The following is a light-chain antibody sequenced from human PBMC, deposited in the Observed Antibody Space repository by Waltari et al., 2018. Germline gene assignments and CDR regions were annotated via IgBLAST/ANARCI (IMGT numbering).Light chain of an antibody. CDR3: QQYNKGLDT. V-gene: IGKV3-15*01. J-gene: IGKJ2*01. CDR2: GAS. Sequence: DIVMTQSPATLSVSPGEGATLSCRASQSVTSLAWYQQKPGQAPRLLIYGASTRATGIPARFRGSGSGTEFTLPISSLQSEDLAVYYCQQYNKGLDTFGQGTKREIK. CDR1: QSVTS.